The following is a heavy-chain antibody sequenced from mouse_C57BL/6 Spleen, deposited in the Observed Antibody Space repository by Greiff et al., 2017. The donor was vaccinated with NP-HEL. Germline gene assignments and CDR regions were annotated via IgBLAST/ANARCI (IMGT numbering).Heavy chain of an antibody. D-gene: IGHD4-1*02. Sequence: QVQLQQPGAELVRPGSSVKLSCKASGYTFTSYWMHWVKQRPIQGLEWIGNIDPSDSETHYNQKFKDKATLTVDKSSSTAYMQLSSLTSEDSAVYYGARFPNWDVKAWFAYWGQGTLVTVSA. CDR1: GYTFTSYW. CDR2: IDPSDSET. J-gene: IGHJ3*01. V-gene: IGHV1-52*01. CDR3: ARFPNWDVKAWFAY.